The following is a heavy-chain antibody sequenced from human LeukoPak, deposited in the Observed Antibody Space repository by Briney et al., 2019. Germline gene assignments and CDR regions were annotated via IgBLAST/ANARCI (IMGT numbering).Heavy chain of an antibody. CDR3: VGHVVVEL. J-gene: IGHJ4*02. CDR1: GASVSSSNW. CDR2: ISRSGNT. Sequence: SETLSLTCAVSGASVSSSNWWTRVRQSPERGLEWIGEISRSGNTYYNPSLDSRVTVSLDQSKNHFSLKLTSVTAADTAVYYCVGHVVVELWGKGLLVTVSP. V-gene: IGHV4-4*02. D-gene: IGHD1-7*01.